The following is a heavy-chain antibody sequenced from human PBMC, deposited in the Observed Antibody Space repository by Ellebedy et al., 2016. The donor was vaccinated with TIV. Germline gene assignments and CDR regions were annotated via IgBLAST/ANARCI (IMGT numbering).Heavy chain of an antibody. D-gene: IGHD2-2*01. CDR2: IYYSGST. CDR3: AHSFVSSTSWAGGMDV. J-gene: IGHJ6*02. Sequence: SETLSLTXTVSGGSIRSGGYYWSWIRQHPGKGLEWIGYIYYSGSTYYNPSLKSRVTISVDTSKNQSSLKLSSVTAADTAVYYCAHSFVSSTSWAGGMDVWGQGTTVTVSS. CDR1: GGSIRSGGYY. V-gene: IGHV4-31*03.